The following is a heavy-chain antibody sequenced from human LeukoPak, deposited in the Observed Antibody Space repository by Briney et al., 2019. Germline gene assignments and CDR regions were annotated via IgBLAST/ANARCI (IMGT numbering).Heavy chain of an antibody. D-gene: IGHD1-7*01. J-gene: IGHJ5*02. V-gene: IGHV3-49*04. Sequence: GGSLRLSCAASGFTFSSYEMNWVRQAPGKGLEWVGFIRSKAYGGTTEYAASVKGRFTISRDDSKSIAYLQMNSLKTEDTAVYYCTRATITGTTSRWGFDPWGQGTLVTVSS. CDR3: TRATITGTTSRWGFDP. CDR2: IRSKAYGGTT. CDR1: GFTFSSYE.